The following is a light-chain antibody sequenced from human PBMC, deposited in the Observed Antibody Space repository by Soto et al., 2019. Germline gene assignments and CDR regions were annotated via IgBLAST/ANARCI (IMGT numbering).Light chain of an antibody. CDR1: SSNIGAGYD. CDR3: QSYDSSRSVGVV. CDR2: GNS. Sequence: QLVLTQPPSVSGAPGQRVTISCTGSSSNIGAGYDVHWYQQLPGTAPKLLIYGNSNRPSGVPDRFSGSKSGTSASLAITGLQAEDEADYYCQSYDSSRSVGVVFGGGTKLTVL. V-gene: IGLV1-40*01. J-gene: IGLJ2*01.